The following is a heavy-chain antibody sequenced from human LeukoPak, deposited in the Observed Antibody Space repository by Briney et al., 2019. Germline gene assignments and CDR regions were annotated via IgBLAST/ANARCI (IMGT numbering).Heavy chain of an antibody. J-gene: IGHJ4*02. V-gene: IGHV4-30-4*01. CDR2: IYYSGST. CDR1: GGSISSGDYY. CDR3: ARGPGGSLNY. Sequence: SETLSLTCTVSGGSISSGDYYWSWIRQPPGKGLEWIGYIYYSGSTYYNPSLKSRVTISVDTSKNQFSLKLSSVTAADTAVYYCARGPGGSLNYWGQGTLATVSS. D-gene: IGHD2-15*01.